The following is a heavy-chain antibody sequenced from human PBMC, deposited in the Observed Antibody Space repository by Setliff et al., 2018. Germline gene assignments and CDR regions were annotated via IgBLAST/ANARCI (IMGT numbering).Heavy chain of an antibody. CDR1: GYTFTSYD. V-gene: IGHV1-8*03. J-gene: IGHJ6*03. CDR3: ARGLGSYYYYYMDV. D-gene: IGHD7-27*01. CDR2: MNPNSGNT. Sequence: ASEKVSCKASGYTFTSYDINWVRQATGQGLEWMGWMNPNSGNTGYAQKFQGRVTITRNTSISTAYMELSSLRSEDTAVYYCARGLGSYYYYYMDVWGKGTTVTVSS.